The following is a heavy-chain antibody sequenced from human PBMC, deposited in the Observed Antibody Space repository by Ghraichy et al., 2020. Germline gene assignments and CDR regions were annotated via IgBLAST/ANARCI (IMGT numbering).Heavy chain of an antibody. CDR3: ARDFRSRYYDSSGYPYYFDY. J-gene: IGHJ4*02. D-gene: IGHD3-22*01. V-gene: IGHV1-46*01. CDR2: INPSGGST. Sequence: ASVKVSCKASGYTFTSYYMHWVRQAPGQGLEWMGIINPSGGSTSYAQKFQGRVTMTRDTSTSTVYMELSSLRSEDTAVYYCARDFRSRYYDSSGYPYYFDYWGQGTLVTVSS. CDR1: GYTFTSYY.